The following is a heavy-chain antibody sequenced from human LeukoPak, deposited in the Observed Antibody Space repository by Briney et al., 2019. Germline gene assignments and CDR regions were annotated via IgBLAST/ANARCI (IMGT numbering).Heavy chain of an antibody. D-gene: IGHD3-9*01. CDR2: INHSGST. J-gene: IGHJ3*02. V-gene: IGHV4-34*01. CDR1: GGSFSGYY. CDR3: ARDPYYDILTGYLILGVFDI. Sequence: SETLSLTCAVYGGSFSGYYWSWIRQPPGKGLEWIGEINHSGSTNYNPSLKSRVTISVDTSKNQFSLKLSSVTAADTAVYYCARDPYYDILTGYLILGVFDIWGQGTMVTVSS.